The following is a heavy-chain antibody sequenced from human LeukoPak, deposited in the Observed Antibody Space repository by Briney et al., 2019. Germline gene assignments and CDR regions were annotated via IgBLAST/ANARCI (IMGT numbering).Heavy chain of an antibody. J-gene: IGHJ4*02. CDR2: IYPGDSDT. Sequence: GESLKISCKGSGYRFTSYWIGWVRQMPGKGLEWMGIIYPGDSDTRYSPSFQGQVTISADKSISTVYLQWSSLKASDTAMYYCARSSQMASFDYWGQGTLVTVSS. CDR3: ARSSQMASFDY. D-gene: IGHD5-24*01. V-gene: IGHV5-51*01. CDR1: GYRFTSYW.